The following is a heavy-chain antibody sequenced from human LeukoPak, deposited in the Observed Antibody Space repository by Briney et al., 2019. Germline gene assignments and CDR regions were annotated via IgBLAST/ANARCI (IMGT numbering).Heavy chain of an antibody. D-gene: IGHD5-24*01. CDR1: GFTFSSYE. CDR2: ISSSGSTI. Sequence: PGGSLRLSCAASGFTFSSYEMNWVRQAPGKGLEWVSYISSSGSTIYYADSVKGRFTISRDNAKNSLYLQMNSLRAEDTAVYHCARDRDPFDYWGQGTLVTVSS. V-gene: IGHV3-48*03. J-gene: IGHJ4*02. CDR3: ARDRDPFDY.